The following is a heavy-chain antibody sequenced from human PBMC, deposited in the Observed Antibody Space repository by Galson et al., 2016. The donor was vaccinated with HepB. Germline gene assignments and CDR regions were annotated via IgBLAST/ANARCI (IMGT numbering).Heavy chain of an antibody. V-gene: IGHV1-69*13. J-gene: IGHJ6*03. CDR3: ATMGHCSSSGCYLGYYHYFYMDV. CDR1: GGNFSSHG. Sequence: SVKVSCKAFGGNFSSHGVSWVRQAPGQGLEWMGGTIPIFGITNYAQRFQGRVTVTAGESTTTAYLELSSLTSEDTAVYYCATMGHCSSSGCYLGYYHYFYMDVWGKGTTVTVSS. CDR2: TIPIFGIT. D-gene: IGHD2-2*01.